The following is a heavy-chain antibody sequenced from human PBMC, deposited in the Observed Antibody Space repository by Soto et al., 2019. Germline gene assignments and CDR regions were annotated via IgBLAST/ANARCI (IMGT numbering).Heavy chain of an antibody. CDR2: INDNGDST. V-gene: IGHV3-23*01. Sequence: EVQLLESGGGLVQPGGSLRLSCAASGFNFRYYAMTWVRQAPGKGLEWVSSINDNGDSTHYADSVKGRFTISRDNSKNTLYMQMNSQTAEDTAVYFCAKASNSSPWFDSWLESWGQGTLVTVSS. J-gene: IGHJ5*01. CDR1: GFNFRYYA. D-gene: IGHD6-6*01. CDR3: AKASNSSPWFDSWLES.